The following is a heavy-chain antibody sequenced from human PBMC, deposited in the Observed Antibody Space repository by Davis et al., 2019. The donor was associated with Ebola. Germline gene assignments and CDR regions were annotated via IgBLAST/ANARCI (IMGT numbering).Heavy chain of an antibody. CDR1: GFTFSSYA. Sequence: GESLKISCAASGFTFSSYAMSWVRQAPGKGLEWVSGIVRSGTTYYADSVKGRFTISRDNSKSTVYLQMNSLRAEDTAVYYCAKKYDSSGYYPYYFDYWGQGTLVTVSS. CDR2: IVRSGTT. V-gene: IGHV3-23*01. CDR3: AKKYDSSGYYPYYFDY. J-gene: IGHJ4*02. D-gene: IGHD3-22*01.